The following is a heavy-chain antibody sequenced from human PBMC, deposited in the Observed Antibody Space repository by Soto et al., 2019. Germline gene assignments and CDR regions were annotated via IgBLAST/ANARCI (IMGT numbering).Heavy chain of an antibody. CDR3: ASNLDTYGSGTYNL. D-gene: IGHD3-10*01. CDR2: INSDGTST. CDR1: GFTFSTFW. Sequence: EVHLVESGGGLVQPGGSLRLSCAATGFTFSTFWIHWVRQAPGKGLVLVSRINSDGTSTKYADSVKGRFNISRDNVKNTVDLQMNRLRAEDTAIYYCASNLDTYGSGTYNLWGQGTLVTVSS. V-gene: IGHV3-74*03. J-gene: IGHJ4*02.